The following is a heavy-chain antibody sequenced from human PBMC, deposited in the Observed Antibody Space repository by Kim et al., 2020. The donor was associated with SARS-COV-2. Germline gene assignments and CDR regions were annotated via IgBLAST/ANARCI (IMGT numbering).Heavy chain of an antibody. D-gene: IGHD3-16*01. CDR2: EDGET. CDR3: ATGLGGY. Sequence: EDGETIYAQKFQGRVTMTEDTSTDTAYMELSSLRSEDTAVYYCATGLGGYWGQGTLVTVSS. V-gene: IGHV1-24*01. J-gene: IGHJ4*02.